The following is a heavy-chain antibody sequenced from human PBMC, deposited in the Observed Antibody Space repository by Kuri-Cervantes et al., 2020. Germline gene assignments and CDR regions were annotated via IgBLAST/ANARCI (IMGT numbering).Heavy chain of an antibody. V-gene: IGHV3-21*01. J-gene: IGHJ3*02. CDR3: ARVARDTDYGDYVGAFDI. CDR2: ISSSSSYI. D-gene: IGHD4-17*01. CDR1: GFTFSSYS. Sequence: LSLTCAASGFTFSSYSMNWVRQAPGKGLEWVSSISSSSSYIYYADSVKGRFTISRDNAKNSLYLQMNSLRAEDTAVYYCARVARDTDYGDYVGAFDIWGQGTMVTVSS.